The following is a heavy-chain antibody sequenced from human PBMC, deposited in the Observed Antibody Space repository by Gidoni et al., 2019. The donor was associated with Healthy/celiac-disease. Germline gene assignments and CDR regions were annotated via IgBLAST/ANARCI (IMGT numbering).Heavy chain of an antibody. CDR3: ARDVVVVPAAIPVGDYYGMDV. V-gene: IGHV4-38-2*02. Sequence: QVQLQESGPGLVKPSETLSLTCTVSGYSISSGYYWGWIRQPPGKGLEWIGSIYHSGSTYYNPSLKSRVTISVDTSKNQFSLKLSSVTAADTAVYYCARDVVVVPAAIPVGDYYGMDVWGQGTTVTVSS. CDR1: GYSISSGYY. CDR2: IYHSGST. J-gene: IGHJ6*02. D-gene: IGHD2-2*01.